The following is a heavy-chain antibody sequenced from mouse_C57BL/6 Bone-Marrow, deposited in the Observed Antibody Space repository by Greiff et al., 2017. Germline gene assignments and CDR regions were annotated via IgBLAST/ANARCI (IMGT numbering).Heavy chain of an antibody. CDR3: ARSYYSNYRFDY. D-gene: IGHD2-5*01. CDR2: IHPNSGST. Sequence: VQLQQPGAELVKPGASVKLSCKASGYTFTSYWMHWVKQRPGQGLERIGMIHPNSGSTNYNEKFKSKATLTVDKSSSTAYMQLSSLTSEDSAVYYCARSYYSNYRFDYWGQGTTLTVSS. V-gene: IGHV1-64*01. CDR1: GYTFTSYW. J-gene: IGHJ2*01.